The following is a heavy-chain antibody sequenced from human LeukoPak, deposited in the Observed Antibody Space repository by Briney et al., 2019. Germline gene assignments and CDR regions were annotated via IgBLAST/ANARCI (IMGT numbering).Heavy chain of an antibody. D-gene: IGHD2-2*01. CDR2: IWYDGSNK. CDR1: GFTFSSYG. J-gene: IGHJ5*02. V-gene: IGHV3-33*01. Sequence: GGSLRLSCAASGFTFSSYGMHWVRQAPGKGLEWVAVIWYDGSNKYYADSVKGRFTISRDNSKNTLYLQMNSLRAEDTAVYYCARDTLMYCSSTSCYPNWFDPWGQGTPVTVFS. CDR3: ARDTLMYCSSTSCYPNWFDP.